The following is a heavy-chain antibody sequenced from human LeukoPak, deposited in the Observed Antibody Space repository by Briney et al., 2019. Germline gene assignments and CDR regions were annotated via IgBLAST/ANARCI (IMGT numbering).Heavy chain of an antibody. Sequence: SGTPSLTCTVSGGSISSYYWSWIRQPPGKGLEWIGYIYYSGSTNYNPSLKSRVTISVKTFKNQFSLKLSSVTAADTAVYYCARVTGYMIEDYFDYWGQGTLVTVSS. D-gene: IGHD3-22*01. CDR2: IYYSGST. CDR3: ARVTGYMIEDYFDY. CDR1: GGSISSYY. J-gene: IGHJ4*02. V-gene: IGHV4-59*01.